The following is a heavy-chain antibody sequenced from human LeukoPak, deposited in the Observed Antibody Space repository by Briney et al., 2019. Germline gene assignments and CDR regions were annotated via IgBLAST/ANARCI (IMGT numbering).Heavy chain of an antibody. Sequence: PGGSLTLSWPASGFTFGSYSMNWVSPAAGRLLEWVSSIRSSSRYIYYADSVKGRFTISRDNAKNSLYLRMNSLRAEDTAVYYCARDSIGPSGVGAFDIWGQGTMVTVSS. CDR1: GFTFGSYS. CDR2: IRSSSRYI. CDR3: ARDSIGPSGVGAFDI. D-gene: IGHD2/OR15-2a*01. J-gene: IGHJ3*02. V-gene: IGHV3-21*01.